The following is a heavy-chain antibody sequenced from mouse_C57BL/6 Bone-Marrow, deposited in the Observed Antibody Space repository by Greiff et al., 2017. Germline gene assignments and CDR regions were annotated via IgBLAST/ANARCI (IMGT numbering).Heavy chain of an antibody. D-gene: IGHD1-1*01. V-gene: IGHV1-74*01. CDR1: GYTFTSYW. CDR2: IHPSDSDT. CDR3: ANPLLYYGSSYDAMDY. Sequence: QVQLQQPGAELVKPGASVKVSCKASGYTFTSYWMHWVKQRPGQGLEWIGRIHPSDSDTNYNQKFKGKATLTVDTSSSTAYMQLSSLTSEDSAVYSCANPLLYYGSSYDAMDYWGQGTAVTVSS. J-gene: IGHJ4*01.